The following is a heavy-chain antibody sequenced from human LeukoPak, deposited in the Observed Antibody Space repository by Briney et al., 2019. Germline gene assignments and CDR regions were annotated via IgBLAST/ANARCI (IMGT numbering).Heavy chain of an antibody. J-gene: IGHJ4*02. Sequence: PGGSLRLSCAASGFTFSSYSMNWVRQAPGKGLEWVSSISSSSSYIYYADSVKGRFTISRDNAKNSLYLQMNSLRAEDTAVYYCAKDQEGGAGTGRFDYWGQGTLVTVSS. CDR3: AKDQEGGAGTGRFDY. V-gene: IGHV3-21*01. CDR2: ISSSSSYI. CDR1: GFTFSSYS. D-gene: IGHD6-13*01.